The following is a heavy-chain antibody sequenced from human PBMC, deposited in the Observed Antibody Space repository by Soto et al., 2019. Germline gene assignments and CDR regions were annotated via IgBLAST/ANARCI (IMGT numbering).Heavy chain of an antibody. J-gene: IGHJ3*02. Sequence: GGSLRLSCSASGFTFSSYAMHWVRQAPGKGLEYVSAISSNGGSTYYADSVKGRFTISRDNSKNTLYLQMSSLRAEDTAVYDCVKGWGVAGTWAFDIWGQGTMVTVSS. CDR1: GFTFSSYA. CDR2: ISSNGGST. V-gene: IGHV3-64D*09. CDR3: VKGWGVAGTWAFDI. D-gene: IGHD6-19*01.